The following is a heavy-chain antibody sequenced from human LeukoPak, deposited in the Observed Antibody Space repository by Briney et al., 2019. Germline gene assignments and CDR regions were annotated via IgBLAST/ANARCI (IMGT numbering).Heavy chain of an antibody. CDR2: IKQDGSEK. Sequence: GGSLRLSCEASGFTFSSYAMGWVRQAPGKGLEWVANIKQDGSEKYYVDSVKGRFTISRDNAKNSLYLQMNSLRAEDTAVYYCARDSYSSSPDFDYWGQGTLVTVSS. J-gene: IGHJ4*02. D-gene: IGHD6-6*01. CDR1: GFTFSSYA. CDR3: ARDSYSSSPDFDY. V-gene: IGHV3-7*01.